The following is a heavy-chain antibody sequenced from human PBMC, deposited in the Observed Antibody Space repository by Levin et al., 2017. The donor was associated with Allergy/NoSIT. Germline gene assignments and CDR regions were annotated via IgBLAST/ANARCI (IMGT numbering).Heavy chain of an antibody. Sequence: GGSLRLSCAASGFTFSSYEMNWVRQAPGKGLEWVSYISSSGSTIYYADSVKGRFTISRDNAKNSLYLQMNSLRAEDTAVYFCARVTGGYYDYYMDVWGKGTTVTVSS. D-gene: IGHD3-9*01. J-gene: IGHJ6*03. CDR2: ISSSGSTI. CDR3: ARVTGGYYDYYMDV. V-gene: IGHV3-48*03. CDR1: GFTFSSYE.